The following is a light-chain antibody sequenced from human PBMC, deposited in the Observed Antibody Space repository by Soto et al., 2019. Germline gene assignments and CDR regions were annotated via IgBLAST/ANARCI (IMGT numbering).Light chain of an antibody. CDR2: GAS. V-gene: IGKV3-15*01. CDR1: QNINSN. J-gene: IGKJ5*01. Sequence: EIVMTQSPATLSVSPGERATLSCRASQNINSNLAWYQQQPGQAPRLLISGASTRASGVPARFTAGGSGTEFTLTISTLQSEDFAVYYCQHYYNWPPYTFGQGTRLE. CDR3: QHYYNWPPYT.